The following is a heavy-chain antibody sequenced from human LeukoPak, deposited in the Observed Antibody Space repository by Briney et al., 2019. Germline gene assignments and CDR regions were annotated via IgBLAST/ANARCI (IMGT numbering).Heavy chain of an antibody. CDR1: GFTFNSYG. Sequence: GGYLRLYCAASGFTFNSYGMHWVRQAPGKGLEGVAVIWYDGSNKYYADSVKGRFTISRDNSKNTLYLHMNSPRAEDTAVYYFAKGGLVNYYFWIGYYTGGDLDYWGQGTLVTVSS. J-gene: IGHJ4*02. CDR3: AKGGLVNYYFWIGYYTGGDLDY. D-gene: IGHD3-3*01. CDR2: IWYDGSNK. V-gene: IGHV3-33*06.